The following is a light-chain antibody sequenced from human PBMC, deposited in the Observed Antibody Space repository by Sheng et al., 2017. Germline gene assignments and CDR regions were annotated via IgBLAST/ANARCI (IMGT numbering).Light chain of an antibody. CDR3: QQYHDWPPLT. CDR1: QSVSGS. CDR2: GAS. Sequence: EIVMTQSPVTLSVSPGERVTISCRASQSVSGSLAWYQQKPGQAPRLLIYGASTRSTGIPARFSGSGSGTEFTLTISSLQSEDLAIYYCQQYHDWPPLTFGGGTKVEIK. V-gene: IGKV3-15*01. J-gene: IGKJ4*01.